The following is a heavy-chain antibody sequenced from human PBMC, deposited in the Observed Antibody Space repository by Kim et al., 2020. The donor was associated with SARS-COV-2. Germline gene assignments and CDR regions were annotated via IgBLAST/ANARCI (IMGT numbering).Heavy chain of an antibody. CDR3: AKSIPRWYFDL. J-gene: IGHJ2*01. Sequence: GGSLRLSCAASGFTFSNYDMNWVRQAPGKGLEWFLSISDYYGGTYADSVECRFTISRDNSKNTLLLQVNRLRAEDTAVYYGAKSIPRWYFDLWGRVSLVTGSS. CDR2: ISDYYGGT. V-gene: IGHV3-23*01. CDR1: GFTFSNYD. D-gene: IGHD2-2*02.